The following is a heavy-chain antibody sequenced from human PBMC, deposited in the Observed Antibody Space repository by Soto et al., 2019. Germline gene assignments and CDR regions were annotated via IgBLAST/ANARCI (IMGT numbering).Heavy chain of an antibody. J-gene: IGHJ6*02. CDR2: INTNTGNP. CDR3: ARTTVYDYVWGSYRYEHYYYGMDG. CDR1: GYTFTSYA. V-gene: IGHV7-4-1*01. D-gene: IGHD3-16*02. Sequence: ASVKVSCKASGYTFTSYAMNWVRQAPGQGLEWMGWINTNTGNPTYAQGFTGRFVFSLDTSVSTAYLQICSLKAEDTAVYYCARTTVYDYVWGSYRYEHYYYGMDGCGQGTTVTVSS.